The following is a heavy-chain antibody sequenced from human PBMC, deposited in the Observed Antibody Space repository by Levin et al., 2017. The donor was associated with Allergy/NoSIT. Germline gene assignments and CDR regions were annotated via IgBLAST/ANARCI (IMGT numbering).Heavy chain of an antibody. CDR2: IWYDGGIK. J-gene: IGHJ4*02. V-gene: IGHV3-33*01. Sequence: LSLPCAASGFTFRSYGMHWVRPAPGKGLEWVAVIWYDGGIKSYADSVKGRFTISRDNSKNTLYLQMNSLRAEDTALYYCSRDKPAAVGASRDYFDYWGQGTLVTVSS. D-gene: IGHD1-26*01. CDR3: SRDKPAAVGASRDYFDY. CDR1: GFTFRSYG.